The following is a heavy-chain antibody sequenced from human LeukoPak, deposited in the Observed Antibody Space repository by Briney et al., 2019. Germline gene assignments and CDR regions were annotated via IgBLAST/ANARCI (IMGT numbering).Heavy chain of an antibody. CDR2: IRYDGSNK. Sequence: GGSLRLSCAASGFTFSSYGMHWVRQAPGKGLEWVAFIRYDGSNKYYADSVKGRFTISRDNSKNTLYLQMNSLRAEDTAVYYCAKDPHEVYYYYYYMDVWGKGTTVTVSS. V-gene: IGHV3-30*02. CDR1: GFTFSSYG. CDR3: AKDPHEVYYYYYYMDV. J-gene: IGHJ6*03.